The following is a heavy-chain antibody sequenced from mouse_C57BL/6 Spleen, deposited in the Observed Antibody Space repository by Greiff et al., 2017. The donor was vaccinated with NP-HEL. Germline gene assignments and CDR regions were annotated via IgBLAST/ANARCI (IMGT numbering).Heavy chain of an antibody. J-gene: IGHJ3*01. CDR2: ISYDGSN. CDR3: ARDRGGWFAY. V-gene: IGHV3-6*01. Sequence: EVQLQESGPGLVKPSQSLSLTCSVTGYSITSGYYWNWIRQFPGNKLEWMGYISYDGSNNYNPSLKNRISSTRDTSQNQFFLKLNSVTTEDTATYYCARDRGGWFAYWSQGSLVTVS. CDR1: GYSITSGYY.